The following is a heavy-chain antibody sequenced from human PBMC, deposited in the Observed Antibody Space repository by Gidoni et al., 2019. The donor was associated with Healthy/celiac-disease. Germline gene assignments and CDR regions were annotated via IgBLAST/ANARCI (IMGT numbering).Heavy chain of an antibody. V-gene: IGHV1-3*01. Sequence: ASGYTFTSYAMHWVRQAPGQRLECMGCINAGNGNTKYSQKFQGRVTITRDTSASTAYMELSSLRSEDTAVYYCASSEVQDGSGSYSFYYYGMDVWGQGTTVTVSS. CDR3: ASSEVQDGSGSYSFYYYGMDV. CDR2: INAGNGNT. J-gene: IGHJ6*02. D-gene: IGHD3-10*01. CDR1: GYTFTSYA.